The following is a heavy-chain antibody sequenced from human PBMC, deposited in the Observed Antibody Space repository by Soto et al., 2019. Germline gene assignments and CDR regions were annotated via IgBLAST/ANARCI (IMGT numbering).Heavy chain of an antibody. Sequence: ETLSLTCTVSGGSISSSSYYWGWIRQPPGKGLEWIGSIYYSGSTYYNPSLKSRVTISVDTSKNQFYLKLSSVTAADTAVYYCAGADHVLRYFDWLLSTHLDYGMDVWGQGTTVTVSS. CDR2: IYYSGST. D-gene: IGHD3-9*01. J-gene: IGHJ6*02. V-gene: IGHV4-39*01. CDR1: GGSISSSSYY. CDR3: AGADHVLRYFDWLLSTHLDYGMDV.